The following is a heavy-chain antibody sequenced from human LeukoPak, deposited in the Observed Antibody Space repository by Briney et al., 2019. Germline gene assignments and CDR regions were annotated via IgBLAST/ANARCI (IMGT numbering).Heavy chain of an antibody. J-gene: IGHJ5*02. D-gene: IGHD3-3*01. Sequence: SETLSLTCTVSGGSNSSSSYYWGWIRQPPGKGLEWIGSIYYSGSTTYNPSLKSRVTISVDTSKNQFSLKLSSVTAADTAVYYCARHLYPHYDFWSGIDPWGQGTLVTVSS. V-gene: IGHV4-39*01. CDR2: IYYSGST. CDR3: ARHLYPHYDFWSGIDP. CDR1: GGSNSSSSYY.